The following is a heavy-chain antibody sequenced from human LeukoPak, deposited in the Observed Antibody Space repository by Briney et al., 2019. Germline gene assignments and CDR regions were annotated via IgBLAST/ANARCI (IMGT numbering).Heavy chain of an antibody. CDR1: GFTFSSYT. CDR3: ARGPSGSYSAFDI. Sequence: GGSLRLSCAASGFTFSSYTINWVRQAPGKGLEWVSSISSSSSYMYYADSLKGRFTISRDNAKNSLSLQMNSLRAEDTAVYYCARGPSGSYSAFDIWGQGTMVTVS. J-gene: IGHJ3*02. V-gene: IGHV3-21*01. CDR2: ISSSSSYM. D-gene: IGHD1-26*01.